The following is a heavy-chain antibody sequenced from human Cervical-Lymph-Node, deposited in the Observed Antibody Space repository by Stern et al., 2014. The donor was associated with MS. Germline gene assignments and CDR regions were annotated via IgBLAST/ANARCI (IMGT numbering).Heavy chain of an antibody. CDR3: AHNRYCDGGSCPADY. J-gene: IGHJ4*02. Sequence: ESGPTLVKPTQTLTLTCTFSGFSLSTSGVGVGWIRQPPGKALEWLVLIYWDDDKRYSPSLKSRLTITKDTSKNQVVLTMTNMDPVDTGTYYCAHNRYCDGGSCPADYWGQGTLVTVSS. V-gene: IGHV2-5*02. D-gene: IGHD2-15*01. CDR1: GFSLSTSGVG. CDR2: IYWDDDK.